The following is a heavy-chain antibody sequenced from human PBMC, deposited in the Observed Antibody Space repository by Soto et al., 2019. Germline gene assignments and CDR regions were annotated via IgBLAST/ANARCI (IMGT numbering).Heavy chain of an antibody. CDR3: ARANMVVPAARDYYYYGMDV. J-gene: IGHJ6*02. CDR2: ISSSSSYI. Sequence: GGSLRLSCAASGFTFSSYSMNWVRQAPGKGLEWVSSISSSSSYIYYADSVKGRFTISRDNAKNSLYLQMNSLRAEDTAVYYCARANMVVPAARDYYYYGMDVWGQGTTVTVSS. CDR1: GFTFSSYS. V-gene: IGHV3-21*01. D-gene: IGHD2-2*01.